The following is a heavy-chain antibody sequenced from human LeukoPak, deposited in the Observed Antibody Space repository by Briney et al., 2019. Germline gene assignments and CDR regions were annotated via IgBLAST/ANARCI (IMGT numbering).Heavy chain of an antibody. CDR2: IYSGGST. CDR1: GFTVSSDY. J-gene: IGHJ4*02. V-gene: IGHV3-53*01. D-gene: IGHD2-2*01. Sequence: QAGGPLRLSCAASGFTVSSDYMSWVRQAPGKGLEWVSVIYSGGSTYYADSVKGRFTISRDNSKNTLYLQMNSLRAEDTAVYYCAGSVVPAAPFDYWGQGTLVTVSS. CDR3: AGSVVPAAPFDY.